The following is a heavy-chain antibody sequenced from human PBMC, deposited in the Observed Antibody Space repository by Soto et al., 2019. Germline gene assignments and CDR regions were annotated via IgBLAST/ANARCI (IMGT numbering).Heavy chain of an antibody. CDR3: ARDVFSGYNPSRNAFDI. Sequence: TLSLTCTVSGGSISSGGYYWSWIRQHPGKGLEWIGYIYYSGSTYYNPSLKSRVTISVDTSKNQFSLKLSSVTAADTAVYYCARDVFSGYNPSRNAFDIWGQGTMVTVSS. CDR1: GGSISSGGYY. V-gene: IGHV4-31*03. D-gene: IGHD3-22*01. J-gene: IGHJ3*02. CDR2: IYYSGST.